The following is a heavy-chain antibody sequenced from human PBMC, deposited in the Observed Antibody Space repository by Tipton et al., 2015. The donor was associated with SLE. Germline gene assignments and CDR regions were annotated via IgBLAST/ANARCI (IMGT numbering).Heavy chain of an antibody. J-gene: IGHJ4*02. Sequence: SLRLSCAASGFTVSSNYMSWVRQAPGKGLEWVSVISGSGGSTYYADSVKGRFTISRDNSKNTLYLQMNSLRAEDTAVYYCARDSDYKRFDYWGQGTLVTVSS. D-gene: IGHD4-11*01. CDR2: ISGSGGST. CDR3: ARDSDYKRFDY. V-gene: IGHV3-66*01. CDR1: GFTVSSNY.